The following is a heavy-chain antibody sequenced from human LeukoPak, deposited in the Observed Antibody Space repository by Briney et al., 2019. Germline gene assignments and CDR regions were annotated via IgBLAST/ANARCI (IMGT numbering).Heavy chain of an antibody. CDR1: GGTFSTYA. J-gene: IGHJ4*02. D-gene: IGHD2-15*01. CDR2: IIPIFGKA. V-gene: IGHV1-69*13. CDR3: ARAGEYCSGGSCYSGVYFDY. Sequence: SVKVSCKASGGTFSTYAVTWVRQAPGQGLEWRGGIIPIFGKADYAQKFQDRVTITADESTSTAYMELSSLRSEDTALYYCARAGEYCSGGSCYSGVYFDYWGQGTLVTVSS.